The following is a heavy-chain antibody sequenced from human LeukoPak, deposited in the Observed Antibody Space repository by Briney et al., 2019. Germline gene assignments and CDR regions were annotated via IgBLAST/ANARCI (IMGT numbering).Heavy chain of an antibody. V-gene: IGHV3-30-3*01. J-gene: IGHJ4*02. CDR3: ARAGYYYDSSGYYYHD. Sequence: GGSLRLSCAASGFTFSSYAMPWVRQAPGKGLEWVAVISYDGSNKYYADSVKGRFTISRDNSKNTLYLQMNSLRAEDTAVYYCARAGYYYDSSGYYYHDWGQGTLVTVSS. CDR2: ISYDGSNK. D-gene: IGHD3-22*01. CDR1: GFTFSSYA.